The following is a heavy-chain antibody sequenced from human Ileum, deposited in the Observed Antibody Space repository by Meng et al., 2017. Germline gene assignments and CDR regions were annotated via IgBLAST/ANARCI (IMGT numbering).Heavy chain of an antibody. D-gene: IGHD3-16*01. V-gene: IGHV3-74*01. CDR1: GFTFSNYW. CDR3: ARINYVENS. Sequence: HLVESGGGLVQPGGSLRLSCAASGFTFSNYWMHWVRQTPGKGLVWVSRINEDGRVTNYADSVEGRFTVSRDNAKNTLYLQMNSLRVEDTGIYYCARINYVENSWGQGTLVTVSS. J-gene: IGHJ4*02. CDR2: INEDGRVT.